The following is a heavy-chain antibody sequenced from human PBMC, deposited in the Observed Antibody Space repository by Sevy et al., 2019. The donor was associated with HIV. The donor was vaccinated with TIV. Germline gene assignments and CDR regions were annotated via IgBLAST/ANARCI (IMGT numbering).Heavy chain of an antibody. CDR1: GFTFSSYG. V-gene: IGHV3-30*03. CDR2: ISYDGSNK. CDR3: ASQTYYYDSSGSYFDY. Sequence: GGSLRLSCAASGFTFSSYGMRWVRQAPGKGLEWVAVISYDGSNKYYADSVKGRFTISRDNSKNTLYLQMNSLRAEDTAVYYCASQTYYYDSSGSYFDYWGQGTLVTVSS. J-gene: IGHJ4*02. D-gene: IGHD3-22*01.